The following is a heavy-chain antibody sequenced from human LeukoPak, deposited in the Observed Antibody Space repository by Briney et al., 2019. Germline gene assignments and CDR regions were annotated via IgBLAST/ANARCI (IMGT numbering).Heavy chain of an antibody. V-gene: IGHV3-30*18. CDR2: ISYDGSNK. J-gene: IGHJ6*03. D-gene: IGHD3-10*01. Sequence: GGSLRLSCAASGFTFSSYGMHWVRQAPGKGLEWVAVISYDGSNKYYADSVKGRFTVSRDNSKNTLYLQMNSLRAEDTAVYYCAKDGVEVRGVIIVFVSYMDVWGEGTTVTISS. CDR3: AKDGVEVRGVIIVFVSYMDV. CDR1: GFTFSSYG.